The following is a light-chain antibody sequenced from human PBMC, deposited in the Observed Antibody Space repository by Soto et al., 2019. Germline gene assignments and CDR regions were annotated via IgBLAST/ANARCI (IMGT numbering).Light chain of an antibody. V-gene: IGKV1-39*01. Sequence: DLPVTQSPSSLSASLGDRVTITCRTSQNIASFLNWFQHKPGRAPKLLISGASRLQTGVPSRFSGSGSGTSFTLTITSLQPEDFAAYYCQQSYTPPPTFGQGTRVQIK. J-gene: IGKJ1*01. CDR1: QNIASF. CDR3: QQSYTPPPT. CDR2: GAS.